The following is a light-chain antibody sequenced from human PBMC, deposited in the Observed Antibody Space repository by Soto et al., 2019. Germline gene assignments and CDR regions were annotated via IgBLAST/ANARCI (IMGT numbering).Light chain of an antibody. CDR3: SSYTSGNTAVI. V-gene: IGLV2-14*01. CDR1: SNDIANYNY. Sequence: QSALTQPASVSGSPGQSITISCTGTSNDIANYNYVSWYQQHPGKAPKLMIYEVINRPSGVSSRFSGSKSGNTASLTISGLQPEDEADYYRSSYTSGNTAVIFGGGTKLTVL. CDR2: EVI. J-gene: IGLJ2*01.